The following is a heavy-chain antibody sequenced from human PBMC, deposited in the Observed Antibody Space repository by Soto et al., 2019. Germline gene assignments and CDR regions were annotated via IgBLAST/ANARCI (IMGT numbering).Heavy chain of an antibody. Sequence: PGGSLRLSCAASGFTFSSYSMNWVRQAPGKGLEWVSSISSSSSYIYYADSVKGRFTISRDNAKNSLYLQMNSLRAEDTAVYYCARDSSQPLPLITRYYFDYWGQGTLVTVSS. D-gene: IGHD3-16*01. CDR1: GFTFSSYS. V-gene: IGHV3-21*01. J-gene: IGHJ4*02. CDR2: ISSSSSYI. CDR3: ARDSSQPLPLITRYYFDY.